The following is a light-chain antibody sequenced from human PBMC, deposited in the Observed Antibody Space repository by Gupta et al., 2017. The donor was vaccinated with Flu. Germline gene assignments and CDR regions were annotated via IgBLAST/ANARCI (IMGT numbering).Light chain of an antibody. CDR2: AAS. Sequence: DIQMTQSPSSLSASVGDRVAITCRASQSISTYLNWYQQKPGKAPKLLIYAASRLQSGVPSRFSGSGSGTDFTLTISRLQAEDYATYHCLQRYSALWTFGQGTKVEIK. V-gene: IGKV1-39*01. CDR1: QSISTY. CDR3: LQRYSALWT. J-gene: IGKJ1*01.